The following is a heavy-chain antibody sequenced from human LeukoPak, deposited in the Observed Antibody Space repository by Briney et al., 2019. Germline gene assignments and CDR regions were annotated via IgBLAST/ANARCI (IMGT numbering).Heavy chain of an antibody. J-gene: IGHJ6*02. CDR3: ARDPDYDFWSGYCRGYYYYGMDV. D-gene: IGHD3-3*01. V-gene: IGHV3-21*01. Sequence: PGGSLRLSCAASGFTFSSYSMNWVRQAPGKGLEWVSSISSSSSYIYYADSVKGRFTISRDNARNSLYLQMNSLRAEDTAVYYCARDPDYDFWSGYCRGYYYYGMDVWGQGTTVTVSS. CDR1: GFTFSSYS. CDR2: ISSSSSYI.